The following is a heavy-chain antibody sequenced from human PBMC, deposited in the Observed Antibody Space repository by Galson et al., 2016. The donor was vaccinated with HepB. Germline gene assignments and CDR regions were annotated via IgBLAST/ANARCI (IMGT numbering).Heavy chain of an antibody. CDR1: GFSFATHW. J-gene: IGHJ6*02. D-gene: IGHD1-1*01. CDR2: IYAGDSET. CDR3: ARQRRNYGMDV. V-gene: IGHV5-51*01. Sequence: SGAEVKKPGESLKISCKTSGFSFATHWIAWVRQMPGKGLEWMGIIYAGDSETRYSPPFQGQVTISFDKSTAVAYLQWNSLKASDSAMYYCARQRRNYGMDVWGQGTTVTVSS.